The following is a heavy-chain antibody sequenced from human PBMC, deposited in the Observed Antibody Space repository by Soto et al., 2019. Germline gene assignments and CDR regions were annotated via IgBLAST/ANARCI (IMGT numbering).Heavy chain of an antibody. D-gene: IGHD2-21*02. CDR3: ARDLRLGVGRGGDIDY. CDR2: ISYDGSNK. Sequence: QVQLVESGGGVVQPGRSLRLSCAASGFTFSSYAMHWVRQAPGKGLEWVAVISYDGSNKYYADSVKGRFTISRDNSKHTLYLQMNSLRAEDTAVYYCARDLRLGVGRGGDIDYWGQGTLVTVSS. V-gene: IGHV3-30-3*01. CDR1: GFTFSSYA. J-gene: IGHJ4*02.